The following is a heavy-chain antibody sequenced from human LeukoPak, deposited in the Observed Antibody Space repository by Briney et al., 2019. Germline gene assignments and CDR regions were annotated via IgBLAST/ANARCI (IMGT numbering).Heavy chain of an antibody. Sequence: GGSLRLSCAASGFTVSDDYMSWVRQAPGKGLEWVSVVYTGDNTYYAGSVKGRFTISRDNSKNTLYLQMNSLRAEDTAVYYCAREGPRGNSQFDYWGQGTLVTVSS. CDR1: GFTVSDDY. V-gene: IGHV3-53*01. J-gene: IGHJ4*02. D-gene: IGHD2/OR15-2a*01. CDR2: VYTGDNT. CDR3: AREGPRGNSQFDY.